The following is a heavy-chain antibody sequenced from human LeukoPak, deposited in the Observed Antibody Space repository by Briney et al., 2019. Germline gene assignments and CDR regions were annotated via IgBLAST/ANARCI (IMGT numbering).Heavy chain of an antibody. CDR1: GFLFGDHA. J-gene: IGHJ6*03. V-gene: IGHV3-49*04. D-gene: IGHD2-2*01. CDR2: IRSKADDGTT. CDR3: ARVPISIIISCYLCSYYYMDV. Sequence: PGGSLRLSCTTSGFLFGDHAVTWVRQAPGKGLEWVGFIRSKADDGTTEYAASVKGRLSISRDDSKSIAYLQMNSLKIEDTAVYYCARVPISIIISCYLCSYYYMDVWGKGTTVTVSS.